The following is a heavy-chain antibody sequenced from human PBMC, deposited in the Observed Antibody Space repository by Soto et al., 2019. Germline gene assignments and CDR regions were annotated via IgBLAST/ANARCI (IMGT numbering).Heavy chain of an antibody. CDR1: GFTFSSYA. CDR2: ISYDGSNK. J-gene: IGHJ5*02. CDR3: ARGVDFWSGYQNWFDP. Sequence: PGGSLRLSCAASGFTFSSYALHWVRQAPGKGLEWVAVISYDGSNKYYADSVQGRFTISRDNSKNTLYLQMNSLRAEDTAVYYCARGVDFWSGYQNWFDPWGQGTLVTVSS. D-gene: IGHD3-3*01. V-gene: IGHV3-30-3*01.